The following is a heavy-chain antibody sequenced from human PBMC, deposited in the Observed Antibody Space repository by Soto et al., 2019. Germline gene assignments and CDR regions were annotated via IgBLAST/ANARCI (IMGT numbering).Heavy chain of an antibody. CDR1: GDSVPSNSAA. CDR2: TYYRSKWYN. CDR3: ARDIPIAVALYYYYYYMDV. D-gene: IGHD6-19*01. V-gene: IGHV6-1*01. J-gene: IGHJ6*03. Sequence: PSQTPSPICAISGDSVPSNSAAWYWIRQSPSRNLEWLGRTYYRSKWYNDYAVSVKSRITINPDTSKNQFSLQLNSVTPEDTAVYYCARDIPIAVALYYYYYYMDVWGKGTTVTVSS.